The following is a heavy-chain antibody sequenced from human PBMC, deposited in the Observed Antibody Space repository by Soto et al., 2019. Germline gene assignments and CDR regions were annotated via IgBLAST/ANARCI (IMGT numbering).Heavy chain of an antibody. V-gene: IGHV4-59*01. CDR2: IYNRGNT. J-gene: IGHJ6*03. Sequence: SETLSLTCTVSGGSISSYYWSWIRQPPGKGLEWIGCIYNRGNTNYNPSLRSRVTISVDASKNQFSLKLSSVTAADTAVYYCARLRSYYYMDVWGKGTTVTVSS. CDR3: ARLRSYYYMDV. CDR1: GGSISSYY.